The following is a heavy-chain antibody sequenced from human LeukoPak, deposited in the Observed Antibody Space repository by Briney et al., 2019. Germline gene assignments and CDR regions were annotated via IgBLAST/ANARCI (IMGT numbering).Heavy chain of an antibody. V-gene: IGHV3-53*05. CDR1: GFTVSSNY. J-gene: IGHJ4*02. CDR3: AKDPRLYDSSGYFPD. D-gene: IGHD3-22*01. CDR2: IYSGGST. Sequence: PGGSLRLSCAASGFTVSSNYMSWVRQAPGKGLEWVSVIYSGGSTYYADSVKGRFTISRDNAKNSLYLQMNSLRVEDTAVYYCAKDPRLYDSSGYFPDWGQGTLVTVSS.